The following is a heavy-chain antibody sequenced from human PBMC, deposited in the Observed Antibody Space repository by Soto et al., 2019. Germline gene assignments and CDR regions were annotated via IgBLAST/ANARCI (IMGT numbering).Heavy chain of an antibody. CDR2: ISGSGGTT. Sequence: GGSLRLSCAASGFPFSSYDMIWVRQAPGKGLEWVSAISGSGGTTYYADSVKGRFTISRDNSKNTLYLQMNSLRAEDTAVYYCANRDTSMITRYYYGMDVWGQGTTVTVSS. J-gene: IGHJ6*02. CDR3: ANRDTSMITRYYYGMDV. CDR1: GFPFSSYD. V-gene: IGHV3-23*01. D-gene: IGHD5-18*01.